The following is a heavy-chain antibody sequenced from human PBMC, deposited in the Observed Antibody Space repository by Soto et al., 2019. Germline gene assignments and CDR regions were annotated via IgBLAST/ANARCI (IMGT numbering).Heavy chain of an antibody. V-gene: IGHV3-30-3*01. CDR3: AREMETAMVTSGMDV. J-gene: IGHJ6*02. CDR1: GFTFSSYA. D-gene: IGHD5-18*01. CDR2: ISYDGSNK. Sequence: QVQLVESGGGVVQPGRSLRLSCAASGFTFSSYAMHWVRQAPGKGLEWVAVISYDGSNKYYADSVKGRFTISRDNSKNTLYLQMNSLRAEDTAVYYCAREMETAMVTSGMDVWGQGTTVTVSS.